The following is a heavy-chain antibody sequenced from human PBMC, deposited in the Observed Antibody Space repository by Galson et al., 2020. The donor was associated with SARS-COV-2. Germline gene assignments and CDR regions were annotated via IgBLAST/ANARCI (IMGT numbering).Heavy chain of an antibody. CDR2: ISTSGSTI. D-gene: IGHD2-2*01. CDR1: GFTFSDYF. V-gene: IGHV3-11*01. Sequence: NSGGSLRLSCAASGFTFSDYFMSWIRQAPGKGLEWVSYISTSGSTIFYADSVMGRFAISRDNANNSLYLQMNSLRAEDTAVYYCARHQRPVGYCSSASCPDAFDIWGQGTLVTVSS. J-gene: IGHJ3*02. CDR3: ARHQRPVGYCSSASCPDAFDI.